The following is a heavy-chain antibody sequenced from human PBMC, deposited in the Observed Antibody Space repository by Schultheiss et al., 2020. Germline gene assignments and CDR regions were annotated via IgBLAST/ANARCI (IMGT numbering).Heavy chain of an antibody. Sequence: SQTLSLTCTVSGGSISSYYWSWIRQPPGKGLEWIGYIYYSGSTNYNPSLKSRVTISVDRSKNQFSLKLSSVTAADTAVYYCARGGGDLGAFDIWGQGTMVTVSS. D-gene: IGHD3-10*01. V-gene: IGHV4-59*12. CDR2: IYYSGST. J-gene: IGHJ3*02. CDR1: GGSISSYY. CDR3: ARGGGDLGAFDI.